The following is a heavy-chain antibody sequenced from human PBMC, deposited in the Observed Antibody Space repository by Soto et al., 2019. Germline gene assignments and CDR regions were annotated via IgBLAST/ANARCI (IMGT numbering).Heavy chain of an antibody. CDR1: GGTFSSYA. CDR2: IIPIFGTA. Sequence: QVQLVQSGAEVKKPGSSVKVSCKASGGTFSSYAISWVRQAPGQGLEWMGGIIPIFGTANYAQKFQGRVTITADESTSTAYMELSSLRSEDTAVYYCARGDYVWGSYHANYDAFDIWGQGTMVTVSS. V-gene: IGHV1-69*01. D-gene: IGHD3-16*02. J-gene: IGHJ3*02. CDR3: ARGDYVWGSYHANYDAFDI.